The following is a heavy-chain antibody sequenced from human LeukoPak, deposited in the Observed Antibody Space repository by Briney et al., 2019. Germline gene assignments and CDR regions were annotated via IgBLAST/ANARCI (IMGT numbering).Heavy chain of an antibody. CDR2: ISGSGGST. D-gene: IGHD3-10*01. J-gene: IGHJ4*02. CDR3: AKDGRMVRGVIQEY. Sequence: GGSLRLSCAASGFTFSSYGMSWVRQAPGKGLEWVSAISGSGGSTYYADPVKGRFTISRDNSKNTLYLQMNRLRAEDTAVYYCAKDGRMVRGVIQEYWGQGTLVTVSS. CDR1: GFTFSSYG. V-gene: IGHV3-23*01.